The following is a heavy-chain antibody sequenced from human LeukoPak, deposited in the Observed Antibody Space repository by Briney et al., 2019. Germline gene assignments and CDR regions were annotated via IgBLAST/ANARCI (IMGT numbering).Heavy chain of an antibody. CDR3: ARTNWGLGGAFDM. J-gene: IGHJ3*02. CDR1: AFTFSDYS. V-gene: IGHV3-48*04. Sequence: GGSLRLSCAASAFTFSDYSMNWVRQAPGKGLEWVSKISSSGTTIYYADSVKGRFTTSRDNAKNSLYLQLNSLRAEDTAVYYCARTNWGLGGAFDMWGQGTMVTVSS. D-gene: IGHD7-27*01. CDR2: ISSSGTTI.